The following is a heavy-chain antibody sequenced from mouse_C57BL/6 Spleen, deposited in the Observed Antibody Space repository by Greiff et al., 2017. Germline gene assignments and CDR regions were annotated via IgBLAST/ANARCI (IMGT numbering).Heavy chain of an antibody. CDR2: ISSGSSTI. CDR1: GFTFSDYG. Sequence: DVMLVASGGGLVKPGGSLKLSCAASGFTFSDYGMHWVRQAPEKGLEWVAYISSGSSTIYYADTVKGRFTISRDNAKNTLFLQMTSLRSEDTAMYYCARDYDYGYAMDYWGQGTSVTVSS. V-gene: IGHV5-17*01. J-gene: IGHJ4*01. CDR3: ARDYDYGYAMDY. D-gene: IGHD2-4*01.